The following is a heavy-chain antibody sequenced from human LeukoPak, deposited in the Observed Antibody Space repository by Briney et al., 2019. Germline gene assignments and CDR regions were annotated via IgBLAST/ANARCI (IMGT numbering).Heavy chain of an antibody. D-gene: IGHD6-19*01. Sequence: GGSLRLSCAASGFTFSSYGMHWVRQAPGKGLEWVAFIEYDGSNKFYADSVKGRFTVSRDNSKNTLYLQMNSLRAEDTAVYYCAKDRVAVAGIYYYYYMDVWGKGTTVTISS. J-gene: IGHJ6*03. CDR2: IEYDGSNK. CDR1: GFTFSSYG. V-gene: IGHV3-30*02. CDR3: AKDRVAVAGIYYYYYMDV.